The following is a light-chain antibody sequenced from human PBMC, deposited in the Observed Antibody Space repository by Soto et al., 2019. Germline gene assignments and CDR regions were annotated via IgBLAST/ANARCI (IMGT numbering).Light chain of an antibody. V-gene: IGLV2-8*01. CDR2: EVS. J-gene: IGLJ1*01. CDR1: SSDVGGYNY. Sequence: QSVLTQPPSASGSPGQSVTISCTGTSSDVGGYNYVSWYQQHPGKAPKLMIYEVSKRPSGVPDRFSGSKSGNMASLTVSGLQAEDEADYYCSSYAGSNNYVFGTGTKVTV. CDR3: SSYAGSNNYV.